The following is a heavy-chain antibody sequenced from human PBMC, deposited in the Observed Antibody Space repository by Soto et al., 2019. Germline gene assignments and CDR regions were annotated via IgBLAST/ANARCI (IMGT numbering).Heavy chain of an antibody. V-gene: IGHV3-23*01. CDR2: ISGLGGST. CDR1: GFTFSAYS. J-gene: IGHJ5*02. D-gene: IGHD1-26*01. CDR3: VKSNGDKWESDFFDH. Sequence: EAQLLESGGGLVQPGGSLRLSCAASGFTFSAYSMSWLRQVPGKGLEWVSGISGLGGSTYYGDSVRGRFTISRDNSRNRLYLQMNSLRGDDKALYYCVKSNGDKWESDFFDHWGQGTLLTVSS.